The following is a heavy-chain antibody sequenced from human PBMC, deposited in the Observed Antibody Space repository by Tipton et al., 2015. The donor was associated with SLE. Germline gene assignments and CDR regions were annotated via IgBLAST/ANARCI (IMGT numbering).Heavy chain of an antibody. CDR1: GGSISSYY. D-gene: IGHD6-13*01. Sequence: TLSLTCTVSGGSISSYYWSWIRQPPGKGLEWIGYIYYSGSTNYNPSLKSRVTLSVDTSKNQFSLKLSSVTAADTAVYYCARALEAAAPPDCWGQGTLVTVSS. CDR3: ARALEAAAPPDC. CDR2: IYYSGST. J-gene: IGHJ4*02. V-gene: IGHV4-59*01.